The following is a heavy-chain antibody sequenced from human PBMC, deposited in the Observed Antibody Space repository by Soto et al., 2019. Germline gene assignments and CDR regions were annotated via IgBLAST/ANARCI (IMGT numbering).Heavy chain of an antibody. CDR3: ARDRIYDFWSAVPDY. CDR1: GFTVSSNY. D-gene: IGHD3-3*01. J-gene: IGHJ4*02. Sequence: EVQLVESGGGLVQPGGSLRLSCAASGFTVSSNYMSWVRQAPGKGLEWVSVIYSGGSTYYADSVKGRFTISRDNSKNTLYLQMNSLRAEDTAVYYCARDRIYDFWSAVPDYWGQGTLVTVSS. CDR2: IYSGGST. V-gene: IGHV3-66*01.